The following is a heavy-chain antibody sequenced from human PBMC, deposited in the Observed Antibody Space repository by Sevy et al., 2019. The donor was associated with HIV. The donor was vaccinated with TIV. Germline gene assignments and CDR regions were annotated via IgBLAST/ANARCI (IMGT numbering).Heavy chain of an antibody. J-gene: IGHJ6*02. D-gene: IGHD3-9*01. CDR2: ISGSGGSST. CDR1: GFTFSTYA. V-gene: IGHV3-23*01. Sequence: GGSLRLSCAVSGFTFSTYAMSWVRQAPGKGLEWVSAISGSGGSSTYYADSVKGRFTISRDNSKKTLYLQMNSLTTEDTAVYYCARDFTGYNGMDVWGQGTMVTVSS. CDR3: ARDFTGYNGMDV.